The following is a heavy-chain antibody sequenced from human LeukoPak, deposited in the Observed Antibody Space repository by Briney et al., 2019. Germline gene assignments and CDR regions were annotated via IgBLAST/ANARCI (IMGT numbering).Heavy chain of an antibody. CDR3: VRGTPTPGMDY. V-gene: IGHV7-4-1*02. CDR2: IDTTTGNP. Sequence: ASVRVSCQASGYPFSAHFLNWVRQPPGQGLEWMGNIDTTTGNPRYAQDFTGRFVFSLDTSVSAAYLQITSLKADDTAAYYCVRGTPTPGMDYWGQGTQVTVSS. J-gene: IGHJ4*02. CDR1: GYPFSAHF. D-gene: IGHD3-10*01.